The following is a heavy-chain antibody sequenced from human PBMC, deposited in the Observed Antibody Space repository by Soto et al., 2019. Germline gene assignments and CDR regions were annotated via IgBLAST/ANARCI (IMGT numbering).Heavy chain of an antibody. Sequence: SETLSLTCTVSGDSVSSVGFHWAWLRRPPGKGLEWIGYIYNGGSTYYRPSLESRMHMSLDATRNNYSPRLTSVTAADTAVYFCARAPVGLDTISYFDYWGQGKLVTVSS. CDR2: IYNGGST. CDR3: ARAPVGLDTISYFDY. CDR1: GDSVSSVGFH. V-gene: IGHV4-30-4*01. D-gene: IGHD3-3*01. J-gene: IGHJ4*02.